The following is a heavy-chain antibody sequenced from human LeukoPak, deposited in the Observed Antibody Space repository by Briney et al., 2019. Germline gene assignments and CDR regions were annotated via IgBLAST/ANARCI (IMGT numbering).Heavy chain of an antibody. CDR2: IFQSGRT. J-gene: IGHJ4*02. D-gene: IGHD4-17*01. CDR3: ARVPAFYYGDDWTSSNYFDG. V-gene: IGHV4-4*02. CDR1: GGSISSTNW. Sequence: SETLSLTCAVSGGSISSTNWWSWVRQPPGKGLEWTGEIFQSGRTNYHPTLKSRVTISVDESTNQFSLKLSSVTAADTAVYYCARVPAFYYGDDWTSSNYFDGWGQRILVS.